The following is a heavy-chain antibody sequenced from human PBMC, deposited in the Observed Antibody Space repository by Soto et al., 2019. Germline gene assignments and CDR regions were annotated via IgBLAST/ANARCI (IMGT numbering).Heavy chain of an antibody. V-gene: IGHV3-23*01. CDR3: ARDGGGDSDDAFDI. Sequence: GGSLRLSWPASGFTFSSYAMSWVRQAQGKGLEWVSAISGSGGSTYYADSVKGRFTISRDNSKNTLYLQMNSLRAEDTAVYYCARDGGGDSDDAFDIWGQGTMVTVSS. D-gene: IGHD2-21*02. CDR2: ISGSGGST. CDR1: GFTFSSYA. J-gene: IGHJ3*02.